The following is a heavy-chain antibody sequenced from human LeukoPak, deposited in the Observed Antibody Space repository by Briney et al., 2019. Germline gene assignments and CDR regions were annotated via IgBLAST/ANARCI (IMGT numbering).Heavy chain of an antibody. D-gene: IGHD2-2*01. CDR1: GFTFSNSI. CDR3: AKRSTGYYFDS. Sequence: GGSLRLSCVGSGFTFSNSILSWVRQAPGKGLEWLSTFSGNDGYTYYADSVRGRFTISRDNSKNTVYQQMNSLRAEDTADYYCAKRSTGYYFDSWGQGTLVTVSS. V-gene: IGHV3-23*01. CDR2: FSGNDGYT. J-gene: IGHJ4*02.